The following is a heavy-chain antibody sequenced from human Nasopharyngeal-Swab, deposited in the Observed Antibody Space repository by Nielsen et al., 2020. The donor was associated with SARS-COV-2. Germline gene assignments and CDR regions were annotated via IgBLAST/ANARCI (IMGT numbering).Heavy chain of an antibody. V-gene: IGHV3-30-3*01. D-gene: IGHD5-18*01. J-gene: IGHJ4*02. CDR2: ISYDGSNK. CDR1: GFTFSSYA. CDR3: ARGGEWIQLWLPNFDY. Sequence: GGSLRLSCAASGFTFSSYAMHWVRQAPGKGLGGVAVISYDGSNKYYADSVKGRFTISRDNSKNTLYLQMNSLRAEDTAVYYCARGGEWIQLWLPNFDYWGQGTLVTVSS.